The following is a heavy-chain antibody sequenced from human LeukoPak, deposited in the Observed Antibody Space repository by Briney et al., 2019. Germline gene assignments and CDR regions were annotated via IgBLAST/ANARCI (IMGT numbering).Heavy chain of an antibody. D-gene: IGHD1-26*01. V-gene: IGHV3-66*01. Sequence: PGGSLRLSCAASGFTVSSNYMSWVRQAPGKGLEWVSVIYSGGSTYYADSLKGRFTVSRDNSKNTVYLQMNSLRDEDTAVYYCAREKQSGGTPFDYWGQGSLVTVSS. CDR3: AREKQSGGTPFDY. CDR1: GFTVSSNY. CDR2: IYSGGST. J-gene: IGHJ4*02.